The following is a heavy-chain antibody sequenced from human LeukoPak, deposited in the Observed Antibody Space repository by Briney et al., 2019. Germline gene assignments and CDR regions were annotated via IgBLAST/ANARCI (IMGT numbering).Heavy chain of an antibody. V-gene: IGHV3-9*01. Sequence: PGGSLRLSCVASGFTFDDYAMHWVRQAPGKGLEWVSGISWNSNSIGYADSVKGRFTISRDNAKNSLYLQMNSLRAADTALYSCAKARGFYYMDVWGKGTTVTISS. CDR2: ISWNSNSI. J-gene: IGHJ6*03. CDR1: GFTFDDYA. CDR3: AKARGFYYMDV.